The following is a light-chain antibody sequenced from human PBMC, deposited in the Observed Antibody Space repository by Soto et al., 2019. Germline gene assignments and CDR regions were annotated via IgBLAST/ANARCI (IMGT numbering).Light chain of an antibody. Sequence: DIQMTQSPSSLSASVGDRVTITCRASQSISSDVEWYQQKPGKSPKLLVYAASSLQSGVPLRFSGSGSGTDFTLTISSLQPEDFATYYCQQSYSTPPSFGQGTKLEIK. J-gene: IGKJ2*01. V-gene: IGKV1-39*01. CDR1: QSISSD. CDR2: AAS. CDR3: QQSYSTPPS.